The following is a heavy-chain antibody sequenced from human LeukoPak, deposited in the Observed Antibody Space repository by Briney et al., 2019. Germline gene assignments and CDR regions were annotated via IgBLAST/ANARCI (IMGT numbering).Heavy chain of an antibody. V-gene: IGHV1-2*02. CDR3: ARGRTLAGDGVPFDY. D-gene: IGHD3-10*01. CDR1: GYTFSGYY. J-gene: IGHJ4*02. Sequence: GASVKVSCKASGYTFSGYYMHWVRQAPGQGLEWMGWINPNSGDTEYVQNFQGRVTMTTNTSISTAYMELSSLRSDDTAVYYCARGRTLAGDGVPFDYWGQGTLVTVSS. CDR2: INPNSGDT.